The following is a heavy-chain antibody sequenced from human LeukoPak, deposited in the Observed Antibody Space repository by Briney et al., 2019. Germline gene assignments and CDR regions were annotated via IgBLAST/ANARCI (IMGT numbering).Heavy chain of an antibody. J-gene: IGHJ5*02. CDR1: GGSISSSSYY. Sequence: PSETLSLTCTVSGGSISSSSYYWGWIRQPPGKGLEWIGSIYYSGSTYYNPSLKSRVTISVDTSKNQFSLKLSSVTAADTAVYYCARHTRHDFWSGHPHGRFDPWGQGTLVTVSS. CDR2: IYYSGST. CDR3: ARHTRHDFWSGHPHGRFDP. V-gene: IGHV4-39*07. D-gene: IGHD3-3*01.